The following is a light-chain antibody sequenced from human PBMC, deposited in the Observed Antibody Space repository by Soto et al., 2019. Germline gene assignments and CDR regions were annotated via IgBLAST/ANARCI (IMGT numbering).Light chain of an antibody. CDR1: QSVGSY. Sequence: EIVLTQSPGTLSLSPGERATLSCRASQSVGSYLAWYQQKPGQAPRLLIYGTSSRATGIPDRFSGSGSGTDFTFTISRLEPEDFAVYHCQQYGNSRTFGQGTKVEIK. J-gene: IGKJ1*01. CDR2: GTS. V-gene: IGKV3-20*01. CDR3: QQYGNSRT.